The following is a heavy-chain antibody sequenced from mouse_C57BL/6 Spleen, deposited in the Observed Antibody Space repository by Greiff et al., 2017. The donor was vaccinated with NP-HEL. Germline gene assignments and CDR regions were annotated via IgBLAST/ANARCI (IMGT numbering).Heavy chain of an antibody. CDR3: ASPIGRSPYYAMDY. J-gene: IGHJ4*01. D-gene: IGHD1-1*01. V-gene: IGHV1-64*01. CDR1: GYTFTSYW. Sequence: QVQLQQPGAELVKPGASVKLSCKASGYTFTSYWMHWVKQRPGQGLEWIGMIHPNSGSTNYNEKFKSKATLTVDKSSSTAYMQLSSLTSEDSAVYYCASPIGRSPYYAMDYWGQGTSVTVSS. CDR2: IHPNSGST.